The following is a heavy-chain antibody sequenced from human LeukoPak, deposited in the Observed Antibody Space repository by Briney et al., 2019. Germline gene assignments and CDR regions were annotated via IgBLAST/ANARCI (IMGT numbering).Heavy chain of an antibody. J-gene: IGHJ6*03. CDR1: GFTFSRYS. D-gene: IGHD3-22*01. Sequence: PGGSLRLSCAASGFTFSRYSMNWVRQAPGKGLEWVASISSTSTFIYSADSVKGRFTISRDTAKNSLFLQMNSLRAEDTAIYYCARDYFDSSDYPQTYYYYYMDVWSKGTTVTVSS. CDR3: ARDYFDSSDYPQTYYYYYMDV. V-gene: IGHV3-21*01. CDR2: ISSTSTFI.